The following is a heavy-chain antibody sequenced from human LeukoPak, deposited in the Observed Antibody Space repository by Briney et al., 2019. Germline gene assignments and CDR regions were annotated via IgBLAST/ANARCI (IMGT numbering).Heavy chain of an antibody. D-gene: IGHD3-22*01. CDR3: ARASSGSGYYYVNY. CDR1: GYTFTSYD. J-gene: IGHJ4*02. V-gene: IGHV1-8*01. CDR2: MNPNSGNT. Sequence: ASVKVSCKASGYTFTSYDINWVRQATGQGLEWMGWMNPNSGNTGYAQKFQGRVTMTRNTSISTAYMELGSLRSEDTAVYYCARASSGSGYYYVNYWGQGTLVTVSS.